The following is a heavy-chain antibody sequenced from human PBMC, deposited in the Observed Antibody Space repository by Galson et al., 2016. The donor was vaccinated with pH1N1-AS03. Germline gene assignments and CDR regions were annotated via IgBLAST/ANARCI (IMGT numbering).Heavy chain of an antibody. CDR3: TRDVALVSPGGMAY. CDR1: GFTFSSYW. D-gene: IGHD2-8*01. Sequence: SLRLSCAASGFTFSSYWLTWVRQAPGKGLEWVANIKGDGSEKYYADSVKGRFTTSRDNAKNSLYLQMNSLRAEDTAVYYCTRDVALVSPGGMAYWGQGTLVTVSS. J-gene: IGHJ4*02. CDR2: IKGDGSEK. V-gene: IGHV3-7*03.